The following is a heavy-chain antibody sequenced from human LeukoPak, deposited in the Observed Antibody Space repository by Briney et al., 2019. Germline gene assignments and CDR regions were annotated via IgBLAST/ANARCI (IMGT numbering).Heavy chain of an antibody. V-gene: IGHV4-59*01. Sequence: PSETLSLTCTLSRGPISTYYWSWILQPPGKGLEWIGYVYYSGSATYNPSLKSRVTISVDTSKNQFSLKLTSVIAADTAVYYCARHKWDQNWFDPWGQGTLVTVSP. CDR2: VYYSGSA. CDR3: ARHKWDQNWFDP. J-gene: IGHJ5*02. CDR1: RGPISTYY. D-gene: IGHD1-26*01.